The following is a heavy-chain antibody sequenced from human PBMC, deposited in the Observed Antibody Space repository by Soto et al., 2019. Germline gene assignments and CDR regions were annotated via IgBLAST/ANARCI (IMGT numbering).Heavy chain of an antibody. J-gene: IGHJ6*03. CDR1: GGSISSYY. CDR3: GGRFFDFWSGYRGGGDYYYYMDV. CDR2: IYYSGST. D-gene: IGHD3-3*01. Sequence: SETLSLTCTVSGGSISSYYWSWIRQPPGKGLEWIGYIYYSGSTNYNPSLKSRVTISVDTSKNQFSLKLSSVTAADTAVYYWGGRFFDFWSGYRGGGDYYYYMDVWGKGTTVTVSS. V-gene: IGHV4-59*01.